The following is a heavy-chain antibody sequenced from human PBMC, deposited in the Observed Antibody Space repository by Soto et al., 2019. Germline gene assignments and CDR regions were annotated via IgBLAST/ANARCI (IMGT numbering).Heavy chain of an antibody. J-gene: IGHJ5*02. CDR2: IYYSGST. V-gene: IGHV4-39*02. CDR1: GGSITGSDYY. CDR3: VREGYCGSNSCNWFDP. Sequence: QLQLQESGPGLVKPSETLSLTCTVSGGSITGSDYYCTWIRQPPGKGLEWIGSIYYSGSTFYNPSLKSRVSMSLDSSKNVVSLNLSSVTAADTAMYYCVREGYCGSNSCNWFDPWGQGTLVTVSS. D-gene: IGHD2-2*01.